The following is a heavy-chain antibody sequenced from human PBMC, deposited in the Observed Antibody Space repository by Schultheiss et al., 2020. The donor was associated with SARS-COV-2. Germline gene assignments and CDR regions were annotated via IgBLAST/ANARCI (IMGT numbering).Heavy chain of an antibody. CDR1: GGSFSGYY. D-gene: IGHD6-6*01. V-gene: IGHV4-59*08. Sequence: SETLSLTCAVYGGSFSGYYCSWIRQPPGKGLEWIGYIYYSGSTNYNPSLKSRVTISVDTSKNQFSLKLSSVTAADTAVYYCARRIAARPGDAFDIWGQGTMVTVSS. CDR3: ARRIAARPGDAFDI. J-gene: IGHJ3*02. CDR2: IYYSGST.